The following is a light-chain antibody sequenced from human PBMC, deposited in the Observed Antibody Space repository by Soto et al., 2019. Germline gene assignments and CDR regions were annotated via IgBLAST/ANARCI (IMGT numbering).Light chain of an antibody. CDR2: RNN. Sequence: QCVLTQAPSESGTPGQRVTISCSGSSSNIGSNYVYWYQQLPGTAPKLLIYRNNQRPSGVPDRFSGSKSGTSASLAISGLRSEDEADYYCAAWDDSLSGPVFGGGTQLTVL. CDR1: SSNIGSNY. V-gene: IGLV1-47*01. J-gene: IGLJ7*01. CDR3: AAWDDSLSGPV.